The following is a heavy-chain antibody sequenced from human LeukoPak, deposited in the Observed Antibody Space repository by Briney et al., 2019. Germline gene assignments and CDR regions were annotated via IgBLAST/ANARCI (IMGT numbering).Heavy chain of an antibody. Sequence: SETLSLTCAVYGGSFSGYYWSWIRQPPGKGLEWVGEINHGGSTNYNPSLKSRVTMSVDTSKNQVSLKVTSVTAADTAVYYCARGPHCSGGSCYSPAFGYWGQGTLVTVSS. CDR2: INHGGST. V-gene: IGHV4-34*01. J-gene: IGHJ4*02. CDR3: ARGPHCSGGSCYSPAFGY. D-gene: IGHD2-15*01. CDR1: GGSFSGYY.